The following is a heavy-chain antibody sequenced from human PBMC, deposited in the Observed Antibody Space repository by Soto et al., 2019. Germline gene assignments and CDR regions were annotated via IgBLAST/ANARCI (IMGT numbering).Heavy chain of an antibody. CDR3: ARERSPISRYCSGGSCLGSYGMDV. CDR1: GFTFSSYA. CDR2: ISYDGSNK. D-gene: IGHD2-15*01. J-gene: IGHJ6*02. V-gene: IGHV3-30-3*01. Sequence: QVQLVESGGGVVQPGRSLRLSCAASGFTFSSYAMHWVRQAPGKGLEWVAVISYDGSNKYYADSVKGRFTISRDNSKNTLYLHMNSMRAKDTAVYYCARERSPISRYCSGGSCLGSYGMDVWGQGTTVTVSS.